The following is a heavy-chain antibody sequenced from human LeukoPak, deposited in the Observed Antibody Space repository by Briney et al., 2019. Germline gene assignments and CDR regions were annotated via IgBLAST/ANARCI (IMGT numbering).Heavy chain of an antibody. Sequence: PSETLSLTCTVSGDSISTYYWSWIRQPPGKGLEWIGYIYYRVTSDYNPSLKSRVTMSVDMSTKQISLKLSSVTAADTAVYYCARAVGGDGSGSLWGPGTLVTVSS. V-gene: IGHV4-59*01. CDR2: IYYRVTS. CDR1: GDSISTYY. J-gene: IGHJ4*02. D-gene: IGHD3-10*01. CDR3: ARAVGGDGSGSL.